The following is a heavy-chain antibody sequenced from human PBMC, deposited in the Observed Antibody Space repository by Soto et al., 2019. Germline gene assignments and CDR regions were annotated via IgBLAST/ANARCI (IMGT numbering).Heavy chain of an antibody. D-gene: IGHD3-3*01. CDR1: GFTFSSYS. J-gene: IGHJ5*02. CDR3: ARDQDVWSGYWAGFDP. CDR2: ISSSSSTI. Sequence: EVQLVESGGGLVQPGGSLRLSCAASGFTFSSYSMNWVCQAPGKGLEWVSYISSSSSTIYYADSVKGRFTISRDNAKNSLYLQMNSLRAEDTAVYYCARDQDVWSGYWAGFDPWGQGTLVTVSS. V-gene: IGHV3-48*01.